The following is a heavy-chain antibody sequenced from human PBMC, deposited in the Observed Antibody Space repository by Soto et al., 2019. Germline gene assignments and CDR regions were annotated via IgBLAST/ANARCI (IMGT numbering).Heavy chain of an antibody. J-gene: IGHJ3*02. V-gene: IGHV1-46*01. CDR1: GYTFTSYY. CDR3: ARDLGSSTWYGAFDI. CDR2: INPSGGST. Sequence: QVQLVQSGAEVKKPGASVKVSCKASGYTFTSYYMHWVRQAPGQGLEWMGIINPSGGSTSYAQKFQGRVTMTRDTSTSTVYMELSSLRSEDTAVYYCARDLGSSTWYGAFDIWGQGTMVTVSS. D-gene: IGHD6-13*01.